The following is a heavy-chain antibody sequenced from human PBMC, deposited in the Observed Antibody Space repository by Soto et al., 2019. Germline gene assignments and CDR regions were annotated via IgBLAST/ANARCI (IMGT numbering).Heavy chain of an antibody. CDR3: ARDLAVAGPSYYYGMDV. J-gene: IGHJ6*02. D-gene: IGHD6-19*01. CDR2: INPNSGGT. CDR1: GYTFTGYY. Sequence: GASVKVSCKASGYTFTGYYMHWVLQAPGQGLEWMGWINPNSGGTNYAQKFQGWVTMTRDTSISTAYMELSRLRSDDTAVYYCARDLAVAGPSYYYGMDVWGQGTTVTVSS. V-gene: IGHV1-2*04.